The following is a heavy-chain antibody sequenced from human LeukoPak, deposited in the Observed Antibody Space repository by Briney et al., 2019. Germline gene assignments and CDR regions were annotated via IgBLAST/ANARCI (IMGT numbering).Heavy chain of an antibody. CDR2: ISGSGGNT. Sequence: PGGSRRPSWAASGFTLSSYAMSCDRQPPGEGREWVSAISGSGGNTYYANSVKGRFTISRDNSKNTLYLQMNSLRAEDTAVYYCAKEERGVLADWGQGTLVTVSS. CDR3: AKEERGVLAD. J-gene: IGHJ4*02. V-gene: IGHV3-23*01. CDR1: GFTLSSYA. D-gene: IGHD3-10*01.